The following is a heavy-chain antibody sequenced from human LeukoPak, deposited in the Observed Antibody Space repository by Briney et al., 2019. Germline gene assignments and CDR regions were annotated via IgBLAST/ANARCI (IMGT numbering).Heavy chain of an antibody. D-gene: IGHD3-16*01. CDR3: VRESRPGGAMGLYHNFGY. CDR2: MSFDGTHI. Sequence: GGSLRLSCATSGFTFGSYAMHWVRQAPGKGLEWVAVMSFDGTHIYYADSVKGRFTISRDNTKNLLYLQMNSLRGDDTATYYCVRESRPGGAMGLYHNFGYWGQGTLVAVSS. J-gene: IGHJ4*02. V-gene: IGHV3-30-3*01. CDR1: GFTFGSYA.